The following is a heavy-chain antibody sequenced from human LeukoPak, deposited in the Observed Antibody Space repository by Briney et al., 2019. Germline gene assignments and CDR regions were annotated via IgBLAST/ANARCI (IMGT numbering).Heavy chain of an antibody. D-gene: IGHD3-10*01. CDR1: GYTCTGYY. CDR2: INPNSGGR. Sequence: ASVKVSGKASGYTCTGYYMHWVRQAPGQGLEWMGWINPNSGGRNYAQKFQGRVTMTRDTSISTAYMELSRLRSDDTAVYYCARVPITMVRGVTANWFDPWGQGTLVTVSS. CDR3: ARVPITMVRGVTANWFDP. V-gene: IGHV1-2*02. J-gene: IGHJ5*02.